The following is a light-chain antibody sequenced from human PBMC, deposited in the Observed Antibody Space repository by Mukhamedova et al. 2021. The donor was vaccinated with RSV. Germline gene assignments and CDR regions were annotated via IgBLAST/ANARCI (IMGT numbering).Light chain of an antibody. CDR1: SSDVGGYNY. V-gene: IGLV2-11*01. Sequence: VTISCTGTSSDVGGYNYVSWYQQHPGKAPKLMIYDVSKRPSGVPDRFSGSKSGNTASLTISGLQAEDEADYYCCSYAGSYTHVVF. CDR3: CSYAGSYTHVV. CDR2: DVS. J-gene: IGLJ2*01.